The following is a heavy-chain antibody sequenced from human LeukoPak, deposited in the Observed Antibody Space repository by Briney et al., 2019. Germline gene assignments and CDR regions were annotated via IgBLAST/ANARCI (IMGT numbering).Heavy chain of an antibody. Sequence: PSETLSLTCAGYGGPFSGYYWTWIRQPPGKGPEWIGEINHSGSINYNPSLKSRVTISVDTSKNQFSLRLSSVTAADTAVYYCARHDLPLTFDYWGQGSLVTVSS. J-gene: IGHJ4*02. CDR3: ARHDLPLTFDY. CDR1: GGPFSGYY. D-gene: IGHD3/OR15-3a*01. CDR2: INHSGSI. V-gene: IGHV4-34*01.